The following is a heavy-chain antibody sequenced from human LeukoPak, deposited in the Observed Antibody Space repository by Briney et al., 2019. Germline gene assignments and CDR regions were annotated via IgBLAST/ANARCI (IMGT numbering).Heavy chain of an antibody. V-gene: IGHV3-21*01. D-gene: IGHD3-22*01. J-gene: IGHJ3*02. CDR3: ARDYDSSAGDAFDI. CDR1: GFTFSSYS. Sequence: GGSPRLSCAASGFTFSSYSMNWVRQAPGKGLEWVSSISSSSSYIYYADSVKGRFTISRDNAKNSLYLQMNSLRAEDTAVYYCARDYDSSAGDAFDIWGQGTMVTASS. CDR2: ISSSSSYI.